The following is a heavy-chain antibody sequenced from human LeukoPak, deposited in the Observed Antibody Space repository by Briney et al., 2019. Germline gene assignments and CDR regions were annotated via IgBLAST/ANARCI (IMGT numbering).Heavy chain of an antibody. D-gene: IGHD3-10*01. CDR1: GFTFSSYT. Sequence: GGSLRLSCAASGFTFSSYTMNWVRQAPGKGLEWVSYISSDSGTIYYADSVRGRFTISRDNAKNSLYLQMNSLRAEDTAVYYCASWVLLWFGEFPGADQIDYWGQGTLVTVSS. CDR3: ASWVLLWFGEFPGADQIDY. V-gene: IGHV3-48*01. CDR2: ISSDSGTI. J-gene: IGHJ4*02.